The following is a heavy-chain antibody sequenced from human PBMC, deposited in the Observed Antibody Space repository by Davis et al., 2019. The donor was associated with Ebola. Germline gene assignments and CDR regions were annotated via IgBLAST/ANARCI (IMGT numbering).Heavy chain of an antibody. V-gene: IGHV1-3*01. J-gene: IGHJ4*02. Sequence: AASVKVSCKASGYTFTSYAMHWVRQAPGQRLEWMGWINAGNGNTKYSQKFQGRVTITRDTSASTAYMELSSLRSEDTAVYYCARDHYRASGSSRLLDYWGQGTLVTVSS. CDR1: GYTFTSYA. CDR2: INAGNGNT. CDR3: ARDHYRASGSSRLLDY. D-gene: IGHD6-6*01.